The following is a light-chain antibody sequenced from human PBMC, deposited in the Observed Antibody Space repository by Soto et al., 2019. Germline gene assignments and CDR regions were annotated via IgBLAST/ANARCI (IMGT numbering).Light chain of an antibody. V-gene: IGKV3-20*01. J-gene: IGKJ5*01. Sequence: EIVLTQSPGTLSLSPRERSTLSCRASQSVSSSYLAWYQQKPGQAPRLLIYGASSRATGIPDRFSGSGSGTDFTLTISRLEPEDFAVYYCQPYGSRSITFGQGTRLEIK. CDR2: GAS. CDR3: QPYGSRSIT. CDR1: QSVSSSY.